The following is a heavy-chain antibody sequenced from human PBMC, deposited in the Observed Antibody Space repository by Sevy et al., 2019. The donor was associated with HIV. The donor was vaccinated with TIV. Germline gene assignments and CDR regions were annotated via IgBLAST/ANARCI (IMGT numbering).Heavy chain of an antibody. D-gene: IGHD3-22*01. CDR1: GGSISSSSYY. CDR2: IYYSGST. CDR3: ARHLDYYDSSGPVDY. V-gene: IGHV4-39*01. Sequence: SETLSLTCTVSGGSISSSSYYWGWIRQPPGKGLEWIGSIYYSGSTYYNPSLKSRVTISVDTSKNQFSLKLSAVTAADTAVYYCARHLDYYDSSGPVDYWGQGTLVTVS. J-gene: IGHJ4*02.